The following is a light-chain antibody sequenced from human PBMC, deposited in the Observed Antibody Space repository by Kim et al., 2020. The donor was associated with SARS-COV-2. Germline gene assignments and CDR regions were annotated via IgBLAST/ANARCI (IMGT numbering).Light chain of an antibody. Sequence: GDRITITCQSSQDIGNYLNWHQQKPRKAPKLLIYDASKLETGVTSRFSGSGSGTNFTFTIRSLQSADIATYYCQQYETLMYTFGQGTKLEI. CDR2: DAS. CDR1: QDIGNY. CDR3: QQYETLMYT. J-gene: IGKJ2*01. V-gene: IGKV1-33*01.